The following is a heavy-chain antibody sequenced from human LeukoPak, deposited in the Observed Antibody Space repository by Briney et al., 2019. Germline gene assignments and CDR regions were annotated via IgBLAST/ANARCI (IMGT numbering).Heavy chain of an antibody. V-gene: IGHV3-21*01. CDR2: ISSSSSYI. CDR3: ARGPYSNGWYEYDNWYFDL. D-gene: IGHD6-19*01. CDR1: GFTFSSYS. Sequence: GGSLRLSCAASGFTFSSYSMNWVRQAPGKGLEWVSSISSSSSYIYYADSVKGRFTISRDNAKNSLYLQMNSLRAEDTAVYYCARGPYSNGWYEYDNWYFDLWGRGTLVTVSS. J-gene: IGHJ2*01.